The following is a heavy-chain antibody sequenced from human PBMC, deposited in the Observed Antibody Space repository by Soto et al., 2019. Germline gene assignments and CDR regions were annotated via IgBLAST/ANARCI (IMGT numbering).Heavy chain of an antibody. CDR2: INAGNGNT. J-gene: IGHJ4*02. Sequence: ASVKVSCKASGYTFTSYAMHWVRQAPGQRLEWMGWINAGNGNTKYSQKFQGRVTMTRDTSTSTVYMELSSLRSEDTAVYYCASVYSCSSTSCPYYFDYWGQGTLVTVSS. CDR3: ASVYSCSSTSCPYYFDY. V-gene: IGHV1-3*01. CDR1: GYTFTSYA. D-gene: IGHD2-2*01.